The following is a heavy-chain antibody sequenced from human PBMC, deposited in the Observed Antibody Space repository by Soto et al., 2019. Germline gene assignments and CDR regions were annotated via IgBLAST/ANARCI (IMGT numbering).Heavy chain of an antibody. CDR2: ISSSSSTI. Sequence: PWGLLRLSWAASGFTFRSYSVNRVRQAPGKGLEWVSYISSSSSTIYYADSGKGRFTISRDNAKNSLYLQMNSLRAEDTAVYYCARAGTVLLWFGELSLPDYWGQGTLVTVSS. D-gene: IGHD3-10*01. CDR3: ARAGTVLLWFGELSLPDY. V-gene: IGHV3-48*01. J-gene: IGHJ4*02. CDR1: GFTFRSYS.